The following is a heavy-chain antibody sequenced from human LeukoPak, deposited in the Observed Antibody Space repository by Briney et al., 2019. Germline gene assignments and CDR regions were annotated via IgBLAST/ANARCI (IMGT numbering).Heavy chain of an antibody. CDR2: ISYDGSNK. CDR3: ARDLGSGWYAYYYYYMDV. CDR1: GFTFSSYG. D-gene: IGHD6-19*01. V-gene: IGHV3-30*03. Sequence: PGGSLRLSCAASGFTFSSYGMHWVRQAPGKGLEWVAVISYDGSNKYYADSVKGRFTISRDNSKNTLYLQMNSLRAEDTAVYYCARDLGSGWYAYYYYYMDVWGKGTTVTVSS. J-gene: IGHJ6*03.